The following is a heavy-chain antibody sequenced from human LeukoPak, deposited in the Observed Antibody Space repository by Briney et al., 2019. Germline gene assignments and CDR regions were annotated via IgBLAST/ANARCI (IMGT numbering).Heavy chain of an antibody. CDR3: ARAKDDILTGYYY. CDR2: ISSSAKTI. CDR1: GFTFSGYS. Sequence: GGSLRLSCAASGFTFSGYSMNWVRQAPGKGLEWVSYISSSAKTIYYADSVKGRFTISRDNAKNSLYLQMNSLRVEDTAVYYCARAKDDILTGYYYWGQGTLVTVSS. J-gene: IGHJ4*02. V-gene: IGHV3-48*04. D-gene: IGHD3-9*01.